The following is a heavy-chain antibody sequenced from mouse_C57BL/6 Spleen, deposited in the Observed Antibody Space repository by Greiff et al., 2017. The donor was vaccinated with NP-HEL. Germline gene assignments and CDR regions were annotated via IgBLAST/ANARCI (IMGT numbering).Heavy chain of an antibody. D-gene: IGHD2-4*01. Sequence: EVMLVESGEGLVKPGGSLKLSCAASGFTFSSYAMSWVRQTPEKRLEWVAYISSGGDYIYYADTVKGRFTISRDNARNTLYLQMSSLKSEDTAMYYCTSLIDYDAGAWFAYWGQGTLVTVSA. V-gene: IGHV5-9-1*02. CDR3: TSLIDYDAGAWFAY. J-gene: IGHJ3*01. CDR1: GFTFSSYA. CDR2: ISSGGDYI.